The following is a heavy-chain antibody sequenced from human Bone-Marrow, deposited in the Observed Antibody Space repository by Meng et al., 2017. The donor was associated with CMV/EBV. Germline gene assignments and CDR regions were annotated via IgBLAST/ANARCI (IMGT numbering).Heavy chain of an antibody. D-gene: IGHD3-16*01. V-gene: IGHV4-4*02. CDR2: IDHSGNS. Sequence: SETLSLTCTVSGASITTTKWWTWVRQTPGKGLEWVGEIDHSGNSNSNPSLKSRLTLSLDTSKNYLSLTRTSVTAEDTAIYYCARVREHTSLGNYWFDPWGQGTLVTVSS. CDR1: GASITTTKW. CDR3: ARVREHTSLGNYWFDP. J-gene: IGHJ5*02.